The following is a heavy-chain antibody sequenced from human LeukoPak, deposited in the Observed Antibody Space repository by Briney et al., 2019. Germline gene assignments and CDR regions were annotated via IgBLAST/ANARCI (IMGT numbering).Heavy chain of an antibody. CDR3: ARLSLRDYDFWSGYYGGPLDY. CDR1: GGSISSSSYY. J-gene: IGHJ4*02. Sequence: SETLSLTCTVSGGSISSSSYYWGWIRQPPGKGLEWIGSIYYSGSTYYNPSLKSRVTISVDTSKNQFSLKLSSVTAADTAVYYCARLSLRDYDFWSGYYGGPLDYWGQGTLVTVSS. V-gene: IGHV4-39*07. D-gene: IGHD3-3*01. CDR2: IYYSGST.